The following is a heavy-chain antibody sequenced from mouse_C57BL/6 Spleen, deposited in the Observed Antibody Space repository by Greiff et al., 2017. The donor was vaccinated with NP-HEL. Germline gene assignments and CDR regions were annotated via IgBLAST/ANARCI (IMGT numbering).Heavy chain of an antibody. CDR2: IYPGSGST. D-gene: IGHD1-2*01. CDR3: ARWGSTAPYYFDY. Sequence: QVQLQQSGAELVKPGASVKMSCKASGYTFTSYWITWVKQRPGQGLEWIGDIYPGSGSTNYNEKFKSKATLTVDTSSSTAYMQLSSLTSEDSAVYYCARWGSTAPYYFDYWGQGTTLTVSS. CDR1: GYTFTSYW. J-gene: IGHJ2*01. V-gene: IGHV1-55*01.